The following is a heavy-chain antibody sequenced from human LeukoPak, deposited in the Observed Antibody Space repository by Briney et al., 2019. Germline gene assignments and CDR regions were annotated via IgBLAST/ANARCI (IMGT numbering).Heavy chain of an antibody. CDR3: ARVAAATYFDY. D-gene: IGHD1-26*01. V-gene: IGHV3-53*01. J-gene: IGHJ4*02. CDR1: GFTVSSNN. CDR2: IYSGGSA. Sequence: GGSLRLSCAASGFTVSSNNMTWVRQAPGKGLEWVSLIYSGGSAYYADSVKGRFTISRDKSKNTLYLQMNSLRAEDTAVYYCARVAAATYFDYWGQGTLVTVSS.